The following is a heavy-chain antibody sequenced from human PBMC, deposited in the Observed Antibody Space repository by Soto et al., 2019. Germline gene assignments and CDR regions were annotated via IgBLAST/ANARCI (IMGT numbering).Heavy chain of an antibody. J-gene: IGHJ4*02. V-gene: IGHV4-34*01. CDR1: GGSFRGYY. D-gene: IGHD2-2*01. CDR2: INHTGGV. Sequence: SETLSLTCAVNGGSFRGYYWSWIRQPPGKGLEWIGEINHTGGVTYKSALKSRVTILLDKSKNQFSLQLTSVTAADTALYYCAKGDQPVAYYFFDYWGLGTLVTVSS. CDR3: AKGDQPVAYYFFDY.